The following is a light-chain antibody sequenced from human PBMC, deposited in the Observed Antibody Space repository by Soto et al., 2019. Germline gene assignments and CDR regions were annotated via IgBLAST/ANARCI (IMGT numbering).Light chain of an antibody. Sequence: EIVLTQSPGTLSVSPGERATLPCRASQSVSANLAWYQQKPGQAPRLLIYGASTRATGIPARFSGSGSGTEFTLTISSLQSEDFAVYSCQQYSNWPQTFGQGTKVDI. J-gene: IGKJ1*01. V-gene: IGKV3-15*01. CDR2: GAS. CDR3: QQYSNWPQT. CDR1: QSVSAN.